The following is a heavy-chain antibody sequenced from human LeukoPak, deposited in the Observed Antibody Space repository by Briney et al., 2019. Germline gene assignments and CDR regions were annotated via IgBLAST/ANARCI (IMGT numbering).Heavy chain of an antibody. CDR1: GFTFSAYH. J-gene: IGHJ4*02. V-gene: IGHV1-2*02. CDR3: ARDLTGDAGSFFEF. D-gene: IGHD3-10*01. CDR2: ISLKDGDT. Sequence: ASVKVSCETSGFTFSAYHIHWVRQAPGQGLEWMGWISLKDGDTTYSQKFQGRVTITRDTSISTAYMEVNRLISDDTAVYYCARDLTGDAGSFFEFWGQGTLVTVSS.